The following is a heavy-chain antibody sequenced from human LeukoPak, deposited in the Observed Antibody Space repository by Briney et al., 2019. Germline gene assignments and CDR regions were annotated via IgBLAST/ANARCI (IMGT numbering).Heavy chain of an antibody. CDR1: GTPIGRSSFT. CDR3: AKGTNGY. CDR2: IFYSGST. D-gene: IGHD1-1*01. Sequence: SWGTWPLTSGFSGTPIGRSSFTGGGFRRPPGKGLEWIGSIFYSGSTYYNPSLKSRVHMSLDISKNQFYLNLNSVTAADTAVYYCAKGTNGYWGQGTLVTVSS. V-gene: IGHV4-39*07. J-gene: IGHJ4*02.